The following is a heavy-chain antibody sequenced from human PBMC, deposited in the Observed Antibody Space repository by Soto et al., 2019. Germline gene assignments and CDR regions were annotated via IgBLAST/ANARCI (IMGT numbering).Heavy chain of an antibody. CDR2: IRSKANSYAT. Sequence: GGSLRLSCAASGFTFSGSAMHWVRQASGKGLEWVGRIRSKANSYATAYAASVKGRFTISRDDSKNTAYLQMNSLKTEDTAVYYCTRLPDIVGATYFDYWGQGTLVTVSS. CDR1: GFTFSGSA. J-gene: IGHJ4*02. CDR3: TRLPDIVGATYFDY. V-gene: IGHV3-73*01. D-gene: IGHD1-26*01.